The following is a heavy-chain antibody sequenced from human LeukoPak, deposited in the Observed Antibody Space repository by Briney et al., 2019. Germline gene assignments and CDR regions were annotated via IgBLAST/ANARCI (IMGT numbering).Heavy chain of an antibody. D-gene: IGHD4-23*01. V-gene: IGHV1-46*01. CDR1: GYTFTSYG. J-gene: IGHJ5*02. CDR3: AREYGGNSRWFDP. CDR2: INPSGGST. Sequence: ASVKVSCKASGYTFTSYGISWVRQAPGQGLEWMGIINPSGGSTSYAQKFQGRVTMTRDTSTSTVYMELSSLRSEDTAVYYCAREYGGNSRWFDPWGQGTLVTVSS.